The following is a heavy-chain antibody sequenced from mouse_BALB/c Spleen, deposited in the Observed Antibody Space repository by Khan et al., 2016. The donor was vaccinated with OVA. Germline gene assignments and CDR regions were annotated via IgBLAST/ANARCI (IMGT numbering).Heavy chain of an antibody. V-gene: IGHV2-2*02. J-gene: IGHJ3*01. CDR3: ARNYDYDEGLAY. CDR1: GFSLTSYG. CDR2: IWSGGST. Sequence: VELVESGPGLVQPSQSLSITCTVSGFSLTSYGVHWVRQSPGKGLEWLGVIWSGGSTDYNAAFISSLSISKDNSKSQVFFKMNSLQANDTAIYYCARNYDYDEGLAYWGQGTLVTVSA. D-gene: IGHD2-4*01.